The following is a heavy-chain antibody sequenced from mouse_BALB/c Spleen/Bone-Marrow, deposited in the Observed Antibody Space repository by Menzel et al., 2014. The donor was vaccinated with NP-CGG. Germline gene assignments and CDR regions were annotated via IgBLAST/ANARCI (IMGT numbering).Heavy chain of an antibody. CDR1: GFNIKDTY. J-gene: IGHJ2*01. D-gene: IGHD2-14*01. CDR2: IDPANGNT. Sequence: QLQESGAELVKPGASVKLSCTASGFNIKDTYMHWVKQRPEQGLEWIGRIDPANGNTKYDPKFQGKATITADTSSNTAYLQLSSLTSEDTAVYYCARYRLGTYFDYWGQGTTLTVSS. CDR3: ARYRLGTYFDY. V-gene: IGHV14-3*02.